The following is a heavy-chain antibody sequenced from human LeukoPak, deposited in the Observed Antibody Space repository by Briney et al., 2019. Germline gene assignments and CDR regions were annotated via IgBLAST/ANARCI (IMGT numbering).Heavy chain of an antibody. CDR2: IYYSGST. CDR3: ASVRGYSSGWYASGFDP. D-gene: IGHD6-19*01. CDR1: GGSISSYY. V-gene: IGHV4-59*08. J-gene: IGHJ5*02. Sequence: KSSETLSLTCTVSGGSISSYYWSWIRQPPGKGLEWIGYIYYSGSTNYNPSLKSRVTISVDTSKNQFSLKLSSVTAADTAVYYCASVRGYSSGWYASGFDPWGQGTLVTVSS.